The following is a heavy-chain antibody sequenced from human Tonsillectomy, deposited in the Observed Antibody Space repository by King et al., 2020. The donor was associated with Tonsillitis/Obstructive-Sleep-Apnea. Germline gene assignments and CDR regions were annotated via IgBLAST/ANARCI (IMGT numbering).Heavy chain of an antibody. CDR2: IWYDGSNK. Sequence: VQLVESGGGVVQPGRSLRLSCAASGFTFSSYGMHWVRQAPGKGLEWVAVIWYDGSNKYYADSVKGRFTISRDNSKNTLYLQMNSLRAEDTAVYYCAREYSGYDPDERTIDYWGQGTLVTVSS. J-gene: IGHJ4*02. CDR1: GFTFSSYG. D-gene: IGHD5-12*01. CDR3: AREYSGYDPDERTIDY. V-gene: IGHV3-33*01.